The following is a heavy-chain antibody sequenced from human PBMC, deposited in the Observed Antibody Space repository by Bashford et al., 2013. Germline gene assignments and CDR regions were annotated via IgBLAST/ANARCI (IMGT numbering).Heavy chain of an antibody. CDR3: ARVGGIAAAGYYYYYYMDV. CDR2: ITAYNANT. V-gene: IGHV1-18*01. J-gene: IGHJ6*03. D-gene: IGHD6-13*01. Sequence: VRQAPGQGLEWMGWITAYNANTNYAQKLQGRVTMTTDTSTSTAYMELRSLRSDDTAVYYCARVGGIAAAGYYYYYYMDVWGKGTTVTVSS.